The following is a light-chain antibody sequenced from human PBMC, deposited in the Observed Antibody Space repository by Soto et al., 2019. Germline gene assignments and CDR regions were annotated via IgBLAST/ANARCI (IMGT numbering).Light chain of an antibody. V-gene: IGKV3-15*01. J-gene: IGKJ1*01. CDR3: QQHNNWQWT. Sequence: EIVMTQSPATLSVSPGERATLSCRASQSISSNLAWYQQRPGQAPRLLIYAASTRATGIPVRFSGSGSGTEFTLTISSLQSEDFAGYYCQQHNNWQWTFGQGTRVEIK. CDR1: QSISSN. CDR2: AAS.